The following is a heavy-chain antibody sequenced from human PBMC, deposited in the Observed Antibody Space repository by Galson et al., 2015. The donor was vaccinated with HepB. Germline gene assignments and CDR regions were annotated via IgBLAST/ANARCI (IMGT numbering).Heavy chain of an antibody. CDR1: GYTFTSYY. V-gene: IGHV1-46*01. J-gene: IGHJ4*02. CDR3: ARDLSWFYCSSTSCPNVDIVATMLH. D-gene: IGHD2-2*01. CDR2: INPSGGST. Sequence: SVKVSCKASGYTFTSYYMHWVRQAPGQGLEWMGIINPSGGSTSYAQKFQGRVTMTRDTSTSTVYMELSSLRSEDTAVYYCARDLSWFYCSSTSCPNVDIVATMLHWGQGTLVTVSS.